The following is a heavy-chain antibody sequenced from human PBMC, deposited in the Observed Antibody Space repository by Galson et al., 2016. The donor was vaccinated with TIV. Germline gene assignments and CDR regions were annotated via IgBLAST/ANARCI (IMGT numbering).Heavy chain of an antibody. CDR1: GGSISSTSYY. CDR2: IYYSGSA. D-gene: IGHD2-2*01. V-gene: IGHV4-39*01. J-gene: IGHJ5*02. CDR3: ATYCSSTTCLFDP. Sequence: ETLSLTCTVSGGSISSTSYYWGWIRQPPGKGLEWIGNIYYSGSAYYNPSLKSRFTVSVDTSKNQFSLKLSSVTAADTAVYYCATYCSSTTCLFDPWGQGTLVTVSS.